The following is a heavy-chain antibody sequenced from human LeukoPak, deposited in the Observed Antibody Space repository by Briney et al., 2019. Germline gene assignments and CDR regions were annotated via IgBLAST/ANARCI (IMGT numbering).Heavy chain of an antibody. CDR3: ARHSPAVDY. CDR2: IYYSGST. Sequence: SETLSLTCTVSGGTISSSSYYRGWIRQPPGKGLEWIGSIYYSGSTYYNPSLKSRLTISVDTSRNQFSLKLSSVTAADTAVYYCARHSPAVDYWGQGTLVTVSS. CDR1: GGTISSSSYY. V-gene: IGHV4-39*01. J-gene: IGHJ4*02.